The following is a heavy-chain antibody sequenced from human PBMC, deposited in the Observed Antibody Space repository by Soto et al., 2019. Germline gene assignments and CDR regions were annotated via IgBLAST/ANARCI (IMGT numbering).Heavy chain of an antibody. CDR2: INSDGTST. CDR1: GFTFSIYW. CDR3: ARDKSGVVDY. J-gene: IGHJ4*02. Sequence: GGSLRLSCTASGFTFSIYWMHWVRQGPGKGLEWVSRINSDGTSTIYADSVKGRFTISRDNAKNTLDLQMNSLSDEDTALYYCARDKSGVVDYWGQGTLVTVSS. V-gene: IGHV3-74*01. D-gene: IGHD3-10*01.